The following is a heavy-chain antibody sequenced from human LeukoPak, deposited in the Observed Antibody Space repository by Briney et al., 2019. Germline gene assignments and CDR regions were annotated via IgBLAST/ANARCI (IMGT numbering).Heavy chain of an antibody. D-gene: IGHD6-13*01. Sequence: ASVKVSCKASGYTFTSYAMNWVRQAPGQGLEWMGWINTNTGNPTYAQGFTGRFVFFLDTSVSTAYLQISSLKAEDTAVYYCARDTELPYSSSFDYWGQGTLVTVSS. V-gene: IGHV7-4-1*02. J-gene: IGHJ4*02. CDR1: GYTFTSYA. CDR3: ARDTELPYSSSFDY. CDR2: INTNTGNP.